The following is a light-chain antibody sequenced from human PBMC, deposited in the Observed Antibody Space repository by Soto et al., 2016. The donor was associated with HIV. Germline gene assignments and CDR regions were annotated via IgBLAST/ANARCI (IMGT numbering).Light chain of an antibody. V-gene: IGKV1-9*01. J-gene: IGKJ2*01. Sequence: DIQLTQSPSFLSASVGDRVTITCRASQGISSYLAWYRQKPGKAPRLLIYAASTLQSGVPSRFSGSGSGTEFTLTISSLRPEDFATYYCQHLNSYPRTFGQGTKLEIK. CDR1: QGISSY. CDR3: QHLNSYPRT. CDR2: AAS.